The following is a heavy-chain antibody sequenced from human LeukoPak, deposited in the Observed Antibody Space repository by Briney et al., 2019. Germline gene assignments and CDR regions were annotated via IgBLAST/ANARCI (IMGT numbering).Heavy chain of an antibody. CDR2: INHSGST. CDR1: GGSFSGYY. CDR3: AREGIVVVVAATHNWFDP. V-gene: IGHV4-34*01. Sequence: SETLSLTCAVYGGSFSGYYWSWIRQPPGKGLEWIGEINHSGSTNYNPSLKSRVTISVDTSKNQFSLKLSSVTAADTAVYYCAREGIVVVVAATHNWFDPWAQGTLVTVSS. J-gene: IGHJ5*02. D-gene: IGHD2-15*01.